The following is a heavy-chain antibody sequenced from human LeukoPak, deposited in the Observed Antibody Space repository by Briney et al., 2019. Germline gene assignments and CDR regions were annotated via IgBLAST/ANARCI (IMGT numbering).Heavy chain of an antibody. CDR2: INAGNGNT. V-gene: IGHV1-3*01. J-gene: IGHJ4*02. CDR3: ARDSHYYESSGYNQGDFDY. Sequence: ASVKVSYKASGYTFTSYAMHWVRQAPGQRLEWMGWINAGNGNTKYSQKFQDRVTITRDTSASTAYMELSSLRSEDTAVYYCARDSHYYESSGYNQGDFDYWGQGTLVTVSS. CDR1: GYTFTSYA. D-gene: IGHD3-22*01.